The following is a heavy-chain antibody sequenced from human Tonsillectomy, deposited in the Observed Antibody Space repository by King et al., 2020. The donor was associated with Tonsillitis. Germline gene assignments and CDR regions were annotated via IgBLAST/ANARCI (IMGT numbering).Heavy chain of an antibody. J-gene: IGHJ4*02. CDR1: GYNFTSYW. CDR2: IDPSDSYT. V-gene: IGHV5-10-1*03. Sequence: VQLVESGAEVKKPVESLRISCKGSGYNFTSYWITWVRQMPGKGLEWMGRIDPSDSYTNYSPSFQGHVTISADKSITTAYLQWSSLKASDTAMYYCARQDDSGILDYWGQGTLVTVSS. D-gene: IGHD3-10*01. CDR3: ARQDDSGILDY.